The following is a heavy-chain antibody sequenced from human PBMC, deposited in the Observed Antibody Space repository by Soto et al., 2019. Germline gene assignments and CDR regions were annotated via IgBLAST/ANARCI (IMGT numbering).Heavy chain of an antibody. CDR3: AGDSSGYSYDAFDI. V-gene: IGHV3-74*01. D-gene: IGHD3-22*01. CDR1: RFTFSTYW. CDR2: INSDGTGT. J-gene: IGHJ3*02. Sequence: PGVSLRLSCAASRFTFSTYWMHWVRQAPGKGLVWVSRINSDGTGTSYADSVKGRITISRDNAKNTLYLQMNSLRSEDTAVYYCAGDSSGYSYDAFDIWGQGTMVTVSS.